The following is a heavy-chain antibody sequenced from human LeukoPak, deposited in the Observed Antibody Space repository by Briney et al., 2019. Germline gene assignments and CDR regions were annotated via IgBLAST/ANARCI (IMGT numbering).Heavy chain of an antibody. J-gene: IGHJ4*02. V-gene: IGHV3-30-3*01. CDR1: GFTFSSYA. CDR2: ISYDGSNK. CDR3: ARDHRITMVRGVLDY. Sequence: GGSLRLSCAASGFTFSSYAIHWVRQAPGKGLEWVAVISYDGSNKYYADSVKGRFTISRDNSKNTLYLQMNSLRAEDTAVYYCARDHRITMVRGVLDYWGQGTLVTVSS. D-gene: IGHD3-10*01.